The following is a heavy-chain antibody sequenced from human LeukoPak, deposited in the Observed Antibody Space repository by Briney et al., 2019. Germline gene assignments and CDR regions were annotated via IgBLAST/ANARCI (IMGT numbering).Heavy chain of an antibody. D-gene: IGHD6-13*01. Sequence: SETLSLTCTVPGGSISSYYWSWIRQPPGKGLEWIGYIYYSGSTNYNPSLKSRVTISVDTSKNQFSLKLSSVTAADTAVYYCARHVAAAAGPDYWGQGTLVTVSS. CDR2: IYYSGST. V-gene: IGHV4-59*08. CDR1: GGSISSYY. CDR3: ARHVAAAAGPDY. J-gene: IGHJ4*02.